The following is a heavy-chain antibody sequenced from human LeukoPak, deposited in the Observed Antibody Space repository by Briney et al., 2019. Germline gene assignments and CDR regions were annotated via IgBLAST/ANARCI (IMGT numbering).Heavy chain of an antibody. CDR2: IYPSGNT. V-gene: IGHV4-4*07. D-gene: IGHD3-3*01. CDR3: ARDGVVTMELDS. Sequence: SETLSLTCTVSGDSISTYYWSWIRQPAGKGLEWIGRIYPSGNTNYNPSLKSRLTISLDTSKNQFSLNLKSVTAADTAMYYCARDGVVTMELDSWGQGTLVTVSS. J-gene: IGHJ4*02. CDR1: GDSISTYY.